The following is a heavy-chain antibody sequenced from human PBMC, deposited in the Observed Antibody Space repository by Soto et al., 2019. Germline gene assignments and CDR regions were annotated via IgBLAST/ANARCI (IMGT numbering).Heavy chain of an antibody. V-gene: IGHV1-18*01. Sequence: QVHLLQSGVEVKTPGASVKVSCQAPGHTFFTYDINWVRQAPGQGFEGRGWISTYSVDTKYAQKFQGKVTMTTDTSTTIAYLELRCLRSDDTAVYYCARHHGPTTSENWFAPWGQGTLVTVSS. J-gene: IGHJ5*02. CDR1: GHTFFTYD. CDR3: ARHHGPTTSENWFAP. D-gene: IGHD5-12*01. CDR2: ISTYSVDT.